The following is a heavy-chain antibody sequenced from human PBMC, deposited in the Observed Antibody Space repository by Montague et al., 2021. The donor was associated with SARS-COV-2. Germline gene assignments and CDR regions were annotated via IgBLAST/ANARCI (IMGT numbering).Heavy chain of an antibody. CDR1: GGSISSGGYY. D-gene: IGHD3-22*01. Sequence: TLSLTCTVSGGSISSGGYYWSWIRQHQGKGLEWIGYIYYSGSTYSNPSLKSRVTISVATSKNQFSLKLSSVTAAATAVYYCARVRITMVIVVTYFDYWGQGTLVTVSS. J-gene: IGHJ4*02. CDR2: IYYSGST. CDR3: ARVRITMVIVVTYFDY. V-gene: IGHV4-31*03.